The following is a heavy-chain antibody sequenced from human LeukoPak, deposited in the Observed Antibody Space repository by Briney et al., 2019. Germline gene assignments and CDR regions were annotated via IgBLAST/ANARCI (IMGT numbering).Heavy chain of an antibody. Sequence: PGGSLRLSCAASGFTFSSYWMSWVRQAPGKGLEWVSAIRSDDGSTYYADSVKGRFTISRDNSKNTLYLQMNSLRAEDTAVYYCVKGHRSSTVCYYYYYMDVWGKGTTVTVSS. CDR2: IRSDDGST. CDR1: GFTFSSYW. CDR3: VKGHRSSTVCYYYYYMDV. V-gene: IGHV3-23*01. J-gene: IGHJ6*03. D-gene: IGHD2-2*01.